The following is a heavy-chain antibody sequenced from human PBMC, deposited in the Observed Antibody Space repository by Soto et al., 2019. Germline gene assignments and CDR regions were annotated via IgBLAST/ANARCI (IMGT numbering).Heavy chain of an antibody. CDR2: VSDGGGAT. CDR1: GFAFSIYA. CDR3: ARMCEPQHDASDI. Sequence: GGSLRLSCAASGFAFSIYAMTWVRQAPGKGLEWVSAVSDGGGATVYADSVKGRFTISRDNSKDTLFLQMNSLRADDTAVYYCARMCEPQHDASDIWGQGTMVTVS. D-gene: IGHD2-2*01. J-gene: IGHJ3*02. V-gene: IGHV3-23*01.